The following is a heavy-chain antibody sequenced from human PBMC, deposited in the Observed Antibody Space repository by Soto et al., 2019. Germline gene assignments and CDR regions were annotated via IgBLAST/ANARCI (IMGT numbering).Heavy chain of an antibody. V-gene: IGHV3-23*01. CDR1: GFTFSSYA. D-gene: IGHD4-17*01. J-gene: IGHJ4*02. CDR2: ISGSGGST. CDR3: AKGPYDDYQFDY. Sequence: EVQLLESGGGLVQPGGSLRLSCAASGFTFSSYAMSWVRQAPGKGLEWVSAISGSGGSTYYAASVKGRFTISRDNSKNTLYLQMNSLRAEDTAVYYCAKGPYDDYQFDYWGQGTLVTVSS.